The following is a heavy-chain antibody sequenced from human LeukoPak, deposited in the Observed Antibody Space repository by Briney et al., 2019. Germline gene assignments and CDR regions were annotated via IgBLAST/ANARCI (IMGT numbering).Heavy chain of an antibody. D-gene: IGHD3-10*01. CDR1: GFTLSDHY. CDR2: IRNKANTYTT. Sequence: GGSLRLSCAASGFTLSDHYMDWVRQAPGKGLEWVGRIRNKANTYTTEYAASVKGRFTISRDDSKSSLYLQMNRLKTEDSAVYYCARAGRVLQWFGEPPGYYYMDVWGKGTTVTVSS. J-gene: IGHJ6*03. CDR3: ARAGRVLQWFGEPPGYYYMDV. V-gene: IGHV3-72*01.